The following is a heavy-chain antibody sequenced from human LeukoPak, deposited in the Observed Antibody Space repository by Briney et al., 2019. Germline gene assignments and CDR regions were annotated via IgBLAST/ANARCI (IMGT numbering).Heavy chain of an antibody. CDR1: GFTFSSYA. CDR3: AAAGTQHYYYYMDV. CDR2: ISGSGGST. D-gene: IGHD6-13*01. J-gene: IGHJ6*03. V-gene: IGHV3-23*01. Sequence: GGSLRLSCAASGFTFSSYAMSWVRQAPGKGLEWVSAISGSGGSTYYADSVKGRFTISRDNSKNTLYLQMNSLRAEDTAVYYCAAAGTQHYYYYMDVWGKGTTVTVSS.